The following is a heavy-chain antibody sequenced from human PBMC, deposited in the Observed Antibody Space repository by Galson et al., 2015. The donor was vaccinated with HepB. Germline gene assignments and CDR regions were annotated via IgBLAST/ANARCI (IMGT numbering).Heavy chain of an antibody. J-gene: IGHJ5*01. CDR3: ARHSYCGGDCSSGWFDS. CDR1: GYRFTNYW. CDR2: IDPSDSYT. D-gene: IGHD2-21*02. V-gene: IGHV5-10-1*01. Sequence: QSGAEVKKPGEPLRISCKGSGYRFTNYWIGWVRQMPGKGLEWMGRIDPSDSYTNYSPSFQGHVTISADKSISTAYLQWRRLKASDTAMYYCARHSYCGGDCSSGWFDSWGQGTLVTVSS.